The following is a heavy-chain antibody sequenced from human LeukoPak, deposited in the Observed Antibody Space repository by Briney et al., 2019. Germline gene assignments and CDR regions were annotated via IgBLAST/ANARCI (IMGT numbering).Heavy chain of an antibody. D-gene: IGHD3-3*01. CDR3: ARLSDFWSGYYGFDF. V-gene: IGHV4-39*01. J-gene: IGHJ4*02. CDR1: GGSISSRSYH. CDR2: FYYSGST. Sequence: SETLSLTCTVSGGSISSRSYHWGWIRQPPRKGLEWIGSFYYSGSTYHNPSLKSRVTISVDTSKNQFSLKLSSVTAADTAVYYCARLSDFWSGYYGFDFWGQGTLVTVTS.